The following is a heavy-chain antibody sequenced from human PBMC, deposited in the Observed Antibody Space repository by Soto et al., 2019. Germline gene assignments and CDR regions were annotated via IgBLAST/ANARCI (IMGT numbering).Heavy chain of an antibody. V-gene: IGHV3-21*06. CDR1: GFTFTRYS. Sequence: GGSLRLSCAASGFTFTRYSMNWVRQAPGKGLEWVSSVSSTTNYIYYGDSMKGRFTISRDNAKNSLYLEMNSLRAEDTAVYYCARESEDLTSNFDYWGQGTLVTVSS. J-gene: IGHJ4*02. CDR2: VSSTTNYI. CDR3: ARESEDLTSNFDY.